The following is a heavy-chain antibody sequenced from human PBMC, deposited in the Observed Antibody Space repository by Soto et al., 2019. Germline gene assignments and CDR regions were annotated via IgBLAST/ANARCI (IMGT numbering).Heavy chain of an antibody. CDR3: ARDSPLSERSFDY. CDR1: GDSVSSTIYY. J-gene: IGHJ4*02. Sequence: QVQLQESGPGLVQPSKTLSLTCTVSGDSVSSTIYYWSWIRQPPGKNPEWIGNIFYTGSTNYNPSLKSRVTISLDTSKNQFSLKLSSVTAADTAVYYCARDSPLSERSFDYWGQGTLVTVSS. CDR2: IFYTGST. V-gene: IGHV4-61*01. D-gene: IGHD1-26*01.